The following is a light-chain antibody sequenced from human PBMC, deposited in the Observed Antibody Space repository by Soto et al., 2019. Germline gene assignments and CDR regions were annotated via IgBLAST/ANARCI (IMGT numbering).Light chain of an antibody. CDR2: KAS. J-gene: IGKJ1*01. CDR1: QSISSW. Sequence: DIQMTQSPSTLSASVGDRVTITCRAGQSISSWLAWYQQKPGKAPKILIYKASSLESGVPSRFSGSGSGTEFTLTISSLQPDDFATYYCQQYHTWWTFGQGTKVEI. CDR3: QQYHTWWT. V-gene: IGKV1-5*03.